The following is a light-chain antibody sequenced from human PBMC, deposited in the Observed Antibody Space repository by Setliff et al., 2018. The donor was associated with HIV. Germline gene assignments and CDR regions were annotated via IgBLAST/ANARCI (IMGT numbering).Light chain of an antibody. J-gene: IGLJ2*01. CDR2: DVS. Sequence: SVLTQPRSVSGSPGQSVTISCTGTSSDVGGYNYVSWYQQHPGKAPKLMIYDVSKRPSGVPDRFSGSKSGNTASLTISGLQAEDEADYYCCSYAGSYTFVVFGGGTKVTV. CDR1: SSDVGGYNY. CDR3: CSYAGSYTFVV. V-gene: IGLV2-11*01.